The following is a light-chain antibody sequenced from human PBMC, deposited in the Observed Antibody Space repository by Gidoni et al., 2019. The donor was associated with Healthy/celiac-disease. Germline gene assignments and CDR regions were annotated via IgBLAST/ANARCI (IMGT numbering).Light chain of an antibody. CDR3: QAWDSSTVG. CDR2: QDS. V-gene: IGLV3-1*01. J-gene: IGLJ2*01. CDR1: KLGDKY. Sequence: SYELTQPPPVSVSPGQTASITCSGDKLGDKYACWYQQKPGQSPVLVIYQDSKRPSGIPERFSGSNSGNTATLTISGTQAMDEADYYCQAWDSSTVGFGGGTKLTVL.